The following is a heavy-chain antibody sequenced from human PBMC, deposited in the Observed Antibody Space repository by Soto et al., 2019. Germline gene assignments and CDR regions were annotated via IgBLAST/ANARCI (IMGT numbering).Heavy chain of an antibody. Sequence: PGGSLRLSCAAYGFTFSSYSMNCVRQAPGKGLEWVSYISSSSSTIYYADSVKGRFTISRDNAKNSLYLQMNSLRDEDTGVYYCAREDDFWSCYKYFDYWGQGTLVTVSS. V-gene: IGHV3-48*02. CDR1: GFTFSSYS. J-gene: IGHJ4*02. CDR3: AREDDFWSCYKYFDY. CDR2: ISSSSSTI. D-gene: IGHD3-3*01.